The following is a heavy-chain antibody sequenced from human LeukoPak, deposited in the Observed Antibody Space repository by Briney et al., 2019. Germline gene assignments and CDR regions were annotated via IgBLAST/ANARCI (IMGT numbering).Heavy chain of an antibody. D-gene: IGHD3-22*01. V-gene: IGHV4-34*01. CDR1: GDSFIGYF. J-gene: IGHJ4*02. CDR3: ARTSGFFDSSGFYQQNPYYFQY. CDR2: INDSGRT. Sequence: PSETLSLTCAASGDSFIGYFWTWIRQALGKGLEWIGDINDSGRTNYNPSLQRRVSVSVDTSKNQFSLNVTSVTGADTAVYYCARTSGFFDSSGFYQQNPYYFQYWGQGVLVTVSS.